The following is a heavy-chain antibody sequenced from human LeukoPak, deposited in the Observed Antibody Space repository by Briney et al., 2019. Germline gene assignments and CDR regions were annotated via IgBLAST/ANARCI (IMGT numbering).Heavy chain of an antibody. CDR1: GFTFSSYA. V-gene: IGHV3-23*01. J-gene: IGHJ4*02. CDR3: AKRKNCINGVCYGFGY. CDR2: ITGTAAGT. Sequence: GGSLRLSCAASGFTFSSYAMSWVRQAPGKGLELVSTITGTAAGTYYADSVKGRFTISGDNSKNTLYLQMNSLSAGDTAVYYCAKRKNCINGVCYGFGYWGQGTLVTVSS. D-gene: IGHD2-8*01.